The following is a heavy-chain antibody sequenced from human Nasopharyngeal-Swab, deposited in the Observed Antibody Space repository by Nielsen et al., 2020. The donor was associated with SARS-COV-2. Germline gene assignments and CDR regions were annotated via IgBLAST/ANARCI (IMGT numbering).Heavy chain of an antibody. V-gene: IGHV4-4*02. CDR3: ARRSTAVKFDY. Sequence: WIRQPTGKGLEWIGEIYHSGSTNYNPSLKSRVTISVDKSKNQFSLKLSSVTAADTAVYYCARRSTAVKFDYWGQGTLVTVSS. J-gene: IGHJ4*02. CDR2: IYHSGST.